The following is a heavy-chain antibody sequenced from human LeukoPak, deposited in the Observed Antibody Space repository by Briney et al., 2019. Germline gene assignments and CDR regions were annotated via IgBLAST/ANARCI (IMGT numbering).Heavy chain of an antibody. CDR2: ITTYNGNT. D-gene: IGHD6-6*01. Sequence: ATVKLSCKASGYSLTTYGITWVRQAPGQGLDWMGWITTYNGNTNYARKLQGRVTMTTDTSTNTAYMELGSLRPDDTAVYYCARLIEYRTSSRVFDIWGQGTMVTVSS. CDR3: ARLIEYRTSSRVFDI. V-gene: IGHV1-18*01. CDR1: GYSLTTYG. J-gene: IGHJ3*02.